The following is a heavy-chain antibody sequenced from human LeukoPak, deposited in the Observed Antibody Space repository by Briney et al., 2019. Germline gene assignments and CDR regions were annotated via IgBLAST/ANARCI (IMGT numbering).Heavy chain of an antibody. J-gene: IGHJ4*02. Sequence: PSETLSLTCTVSGGSISSYYWSWIRQPPGKGLEWIGYIYYSGSTNYNPSLKSRVTISVDTSKNQFSLKLSSVTAADTAVYYCARRHVEYSSSADPYYFDYWGQGTLVTVSS. V-gene: IGHV4-59*01. CDR3: ARRHVEYSSSADPYYFDY. CDR1: GGSISSYY. CDR2: IYYSGST. D-gene: IGHD6-6*01.